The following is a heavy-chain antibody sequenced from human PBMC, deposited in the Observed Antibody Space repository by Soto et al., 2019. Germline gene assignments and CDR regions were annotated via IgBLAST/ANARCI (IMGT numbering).Heavy chain of an antibody. CDR1: GGTFSSYT. Sequence: SVKVSCKASGGTFSSYTISWVRQAPGQGLEWMGRIIPILGIANYAQKFQGRVTITADKSTSTAYMELSSLRSEDTAVYYCARENIVVVPAAAPQHHYYYMDVWGKGTTVTVSS. V-gene: IGHV1-69*04. CDR2: IIPILGIA. D-gene: IGHD2-2*01. CDR3: ARENIVVVPAAAPQHHYYYMDV. J-gene: IGHJ6*03.